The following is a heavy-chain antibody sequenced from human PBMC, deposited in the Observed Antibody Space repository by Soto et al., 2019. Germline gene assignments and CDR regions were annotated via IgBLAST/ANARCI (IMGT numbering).Heavy chain of an antibody. J-gene: IGHJ2*01. V-gene: IGHV3-23*01. CDR1: GFPSSTYA. CDR2: ISESGHHT. D-gene: IGHD3-16*02. Sequence: GGSRRRSWAASGFPSSTYALNGVRQAPGKGPEWVSTISESGHHTHYADSVKGRFTISRDKSKNTLSLQMNSLRVDDTAIYYCTKSDGCGGGACYTGTYYYFDVWGRGTLVTVSS. CDR3: TKSDGCGGGACYTGTYYYFDV.